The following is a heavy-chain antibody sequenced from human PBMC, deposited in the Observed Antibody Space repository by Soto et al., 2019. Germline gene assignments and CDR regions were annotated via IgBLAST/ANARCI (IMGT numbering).Heavy chain of an antibody. V-gene: IGHV3-23*01. CDR3: AFKGTFHSHY. CDR2: ISTSADRP. D-gene: IGHD3-10*01. CDR1: GFTFSGYA. Sequence: PGSSLRLSCAGSGFTFSGYALTCVRQATGKGLEWVSVISTSADRPYYADSVKGRFTISRDNSKNRRYLQMFSLRVEDTATYYFAFKGTFHSHYWGHGTPVTVS. J-gene: IGHJ4*01.